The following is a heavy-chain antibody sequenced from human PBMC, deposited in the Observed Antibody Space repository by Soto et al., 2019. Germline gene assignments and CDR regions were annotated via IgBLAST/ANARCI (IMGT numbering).Heavy chain of an antibody. Sequence: QVQLVQSGAEVKKPGSSVKVSCKASGGTFNNHAINWVRQAPGQGLEWMGGIIPIFGTTNYVQKFQRRVTITADESTTTAYMELRSLRSEVTAVYYCVRVNIRKMATILMNKCFDPWGQGTLVTVSS. CDR1: GGTFNNHA. V-gene: IGHV1-69*01. CDR2: IIPIFGTT. J-gene: IGHJ5*02. CDR3: VRVNIRKMATILMNKCFDP. D-gene: IGHD5-12*01.